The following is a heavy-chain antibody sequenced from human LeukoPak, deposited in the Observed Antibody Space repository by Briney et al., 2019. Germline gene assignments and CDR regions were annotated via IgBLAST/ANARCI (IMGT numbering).Heavy chain of an antibody. Sequence: SQTLSLTRTVSVVSTSIITAYGGCVRQPPGKGLEWIGSIYYSKNTYYNPSPKSRVTISADTSKNQFSLTLGSVSATDTAVYYCVSPRGFSYGYFDYWGQGTLVTVSS. D-gene: IGHD5-18*01. CDR3: VSPRGFSYGYFDY. CDR1: VVSTSIITAY. J-gene: IGHJ4*02. V-gene: IGHV4-39*01. CDR2: IYYSKNT.